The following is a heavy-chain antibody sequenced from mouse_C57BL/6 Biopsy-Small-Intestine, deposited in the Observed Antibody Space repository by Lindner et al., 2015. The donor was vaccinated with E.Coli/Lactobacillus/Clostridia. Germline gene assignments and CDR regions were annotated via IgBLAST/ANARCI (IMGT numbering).Heavy chain of an antibody. V-gene: IGHV1-80*01. D-gene: IGHD3-1*01. Sequence: VQLQESGAELVKPGASVKISCKASGYAFSNYWMNWVRQRPGKGLEWIGQIYPGDGDTYYNGKFKGKATLTADKFSSTAYMQLSSLTSEDSAVYFCARSGYGNYFDYWGQGTTLTVSS. CDR3: ARSGYGNYFDY. J-gene: IGHJ2*01. CDR2: IYPGDGDT. CDR1: GYAFSNYW.